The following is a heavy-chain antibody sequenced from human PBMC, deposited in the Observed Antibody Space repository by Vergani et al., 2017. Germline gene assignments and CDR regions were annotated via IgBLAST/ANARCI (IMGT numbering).Heavy chain of an antibody. J-gene: IGHJ4*02. V-gene: IGHV7-4-1*02. CDR1: GYTFTTYA. D-gene: IGHD3-10*01. Sequence: QVQVVQSGAEVKKPGASVKVSCKASGYTFTTYAMNWVRQAPGQGLEWMGWINTNTGNPTYAPGFTGRFVFSLDTSVSTPYLHISSLEPEDTAVYYCARDPRVREAPGGRFEYWGQGTLVTVSS. CDR2: INTNTGNP. CDR3: ARDPRVREAPGGRFEY.